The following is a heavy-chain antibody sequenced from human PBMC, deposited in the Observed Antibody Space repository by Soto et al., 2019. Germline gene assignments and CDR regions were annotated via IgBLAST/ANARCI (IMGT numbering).Heavy chain of an antibody. CDR3: AKARGSSPRWGYYYMDV. CDR2: VGGNSVST. J-gene: IGHJ6*03. D-gene: IGHD6-6*01. CDR1: GFTFSSSA. Sequence: EVRLLESGGDLIQPGGSLRLSCAASGFTFSSSAMSWVRQAPDKGLEWVSAVGGNSVSTFYADSAKGRFTISKDSSKTTLFLQMNSVRAEDTAVYYCAKARGSSPRWGYYYMDVWGKGTTVTVS. V-gene: IGHV3-23*01.